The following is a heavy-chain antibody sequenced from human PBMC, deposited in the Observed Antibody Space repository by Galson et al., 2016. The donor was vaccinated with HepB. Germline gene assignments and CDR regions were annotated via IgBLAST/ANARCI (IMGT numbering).Heavy chain of an antibody. D-gene: IGHD4-23*01. J-gene: IGHJ6*02. CDR2: IWYDRTKK. V-gene: IGHV3-33*01. CDR3: ARDFDAVVNPNYYYDGMDF. Sequence: SLRLSCAASNFSLNDYGLHWVRQAPGKGLEWVANIWYDRTKKYYAESVKCRFFISRDTPKNEFYLEMNSLRVDETGIYYCARDFDAVVNPNYYYDGMDFWGRGTAVTVSS. CDR1: NFSLNDYG.